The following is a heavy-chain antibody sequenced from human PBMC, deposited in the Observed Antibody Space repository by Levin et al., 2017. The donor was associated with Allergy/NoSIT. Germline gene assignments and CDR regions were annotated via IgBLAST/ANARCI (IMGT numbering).Heavy chain of an antibody. CDR1: GFTFSSYA. V-gene: IGHV3-23*01. D-gene: IGHD2-2*01. J-gene: IGHJ4*02. Sequence: ASVKVSCAASGFTFSSYAMSWVRQAPGKGLEWVSAISGSGGSTYYADSVKGRFPFPEDNSKNPLYLQINSLRAEDTAVYYCATLGYCSSTTCRRYFDYWGQGTLVTVSS. CDR3: ATLGYCSSTTCRRYFDY. CDR2: ISGSGGST.